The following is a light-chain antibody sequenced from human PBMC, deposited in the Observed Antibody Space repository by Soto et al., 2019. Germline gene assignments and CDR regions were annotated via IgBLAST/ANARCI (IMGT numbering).Light chain of an antibody. Sequence: EIVLTQSPGTLSLSPGERATLSCRASQSVSSSYLAWYQQKPGQAPRLLIYGASSRATGIQDRFSGSGSGTDFTLTISRLEPEDLAVYYCQQYGSTPTWTFGQGTNVEIK. J-gene: IGKJ1*01. V-gene: IGKV3-20*01. CDR3: QQYGSTPTWT. CDR2: GAS. CDR1: QSVSSSY.